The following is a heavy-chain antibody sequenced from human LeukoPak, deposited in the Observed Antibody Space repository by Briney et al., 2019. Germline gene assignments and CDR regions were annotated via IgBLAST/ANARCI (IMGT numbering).Heavy chain of an antibody. J-gene: IGHJ3*02. Sequence: KPSETLSLTCTVSGGSISSYYWSWIRQPPGKGLEWIGYIYYSGSTNYNPSLKSRVTISVDTSKNQFSLKLSSVTAADTAVYYCASLYYYDSSGYSPNHAFDIWGQGTMVTVSS. CDR2: IYYSGST. D-gene: IGHD3-22*01. CDR3: ASLYYYDSSGYSPNHAFDI. CDR1: GGSISSYY. V-gene: IGHV4-59*08.